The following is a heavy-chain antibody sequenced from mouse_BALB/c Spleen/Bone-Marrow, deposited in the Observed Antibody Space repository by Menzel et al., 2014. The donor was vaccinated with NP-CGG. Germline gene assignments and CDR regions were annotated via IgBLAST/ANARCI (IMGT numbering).Heavy chain of an antibody. J-gene: IGHJ3*01. CDR3: ARYYYGNYWFAY. V-gene: IGHV3-2*02. CDR2: ISYSGST. D-gene: IGHD2-1*01. CDR1: GYSITSDYA. Sequence: EVKLVESGPGLVKPSQSLSLTCTVTGYSITSDYAWNWIRQFPGNKLEWMGYISYSGSTSYNPSLKSRISITRDTSKNQFFLQSNSVTTEDTATYYCARYYYGNYWFAYWGQGTLVTVSA.